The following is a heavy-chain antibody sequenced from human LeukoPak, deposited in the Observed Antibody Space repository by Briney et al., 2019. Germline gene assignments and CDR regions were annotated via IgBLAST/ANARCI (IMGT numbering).Heavy chain of an antibody. CDR3: ARDVASYGDYGRSSVRYFDL. Sequence: GASVKVSCKASGGTFSSYAISWVRQAPGQGLEWMGRIIPILGIANYAQKFQGRVTITADKSTSTAYMELSSLRSEDTAVYYCARDVASYGDYGRSSVRYFDLWGRGTLVTVSS. V-gene: IGHV1-69*04. CDR1: GGTFSSYA. CDR2: IIPILGIA. D-gene: IGHD4-17*01. J-gene: IGHJ2*01.